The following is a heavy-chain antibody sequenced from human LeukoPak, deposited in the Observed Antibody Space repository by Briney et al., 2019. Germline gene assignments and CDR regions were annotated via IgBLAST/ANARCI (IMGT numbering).Heavy chain of an antibody. CDR2: LNADGNSI. Sequence: GGSLRLSCAASGFTFSNYWMHWVRQAPGKGLVWVSRLNADGNSITYADSVRGRFTISRDNAKNSLYLQMNSLRAEDTAVYYCARLTGDYYYYYMDVWGKGTTVTVSS. CDR3: ARLTGDYYYYYMDV. D-gene: IGHD1-20*01. CDR1: GFTFSNYW. J-gene: IGHJ6*03. V-gene: IGHV3-74*01.